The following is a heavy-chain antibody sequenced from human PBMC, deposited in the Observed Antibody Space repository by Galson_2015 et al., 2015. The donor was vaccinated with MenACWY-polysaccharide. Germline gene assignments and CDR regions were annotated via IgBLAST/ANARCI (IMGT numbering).Heavy chain of an antibody. D-gene: IGHD4-17*01. CDR2: INTNTGNP. V-gene: IGHV7-4-1*02. CDR1: GYTFTSYA. J-gene: IGHJ6*02. Sequence: SVKVSCKASGYTFTSYAMNWVRQAPGQGLEWMEWINTNTGNPTYAQGFTGRFVFSLDTSVSTAYLQISSLKAEDTAVDYCAREGGDYVLGGMDVWGQGTAVTVSS. CDR3: AREGGDYVLGGMDV.